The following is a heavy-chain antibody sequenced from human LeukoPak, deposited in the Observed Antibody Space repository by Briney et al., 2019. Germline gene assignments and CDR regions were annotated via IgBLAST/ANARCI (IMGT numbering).Heavy chain of an antibody. D-gene: IGHD6-13*01. Sequence: PGGSLRLSCAASGFTFSDYYMSWIRQAPGKGLEWVSYISSSGSTMFYADSVKGRFTISRDNANNSLYLQMNSLRAEDTAVYYCARDGPLDSWDYWGQGTLVTVSS. V-gene: IGHV3-11*04. CDR3: ARDGPLDSWDY. J-gene: IGHJ4*02. CDR2: ISSSGSTM. CDR1: GFTFSDYY.